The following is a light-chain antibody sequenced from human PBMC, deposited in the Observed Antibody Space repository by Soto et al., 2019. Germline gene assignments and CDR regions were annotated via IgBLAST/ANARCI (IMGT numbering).Light chain of an antibody. CDR2: EDT. Sequence: QSVLTQPASVSGSPGQSITISCTGTSSDVWSYDLVSWYQQPPGKAPKIMIYEDTKRPSGISTRFSGSKSGNAASLTISGLQAEDESDYYCCSYAGSGTFVFGTGTKLTVL. CDR1: SSDVWSYDL. CDR3: CSYAGSGTFV. J-gene: IGLJ1*01. V-gene: IGLV2-23*01.